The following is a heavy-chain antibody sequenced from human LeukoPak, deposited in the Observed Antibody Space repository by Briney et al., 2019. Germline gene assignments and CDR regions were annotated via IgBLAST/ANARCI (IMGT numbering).Heavy chain of an antibody. V-gene: IGHV3-23*01. CDR3: AKTFRGYYDILTGFGH. J-gene: IGHJ4*02. CDR2: ISGSGGST. CDR1: GFTFSSYA. D-gene: IGHD3-9*01. Sequence: GGSLRLSCAASGFTFSSYATSWVRQAPGKGLEWVSAISGSGGSTYYADSVKGRFTISRDNSKNTLYLQMNSLRAEDTAVYYCAKTFRGYYDILTGFGHWGQGTLVTVSS.